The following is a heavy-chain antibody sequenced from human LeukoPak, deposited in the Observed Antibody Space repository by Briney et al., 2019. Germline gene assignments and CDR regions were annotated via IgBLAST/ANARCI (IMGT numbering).Heavy chain of an antibody. V-gene: IGHV1-8*03. CDR2: MNPNSGNT. D-gene: IGHD3/OR15-3a*01. CDR3: ARGRDWLRWFDP. J-gene: IGHJ5*02. Sequence: ASVKVSCKASGYTFTSYDINWVRQATGQGLEWMGWMNPNSGNTGYAQKFQGRVTITRNTSISTAYMELSSLTSQDTAVYYCARGRDWLRWFDPWGQGTLVTVSS. CDR1: GYTFTSYD.